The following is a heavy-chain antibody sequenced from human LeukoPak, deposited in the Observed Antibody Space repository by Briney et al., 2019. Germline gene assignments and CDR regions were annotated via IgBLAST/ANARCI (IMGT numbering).Heavy chain of an antibody. J-gene: IGHJ4*02. Sequence: GGSLRLSCAASGFTFSRSSMNWVRQAPGKGLEWVSSITTSSSYIYYADSVKGRFTISRDNAKNSLYLQRDSLRGEDTAVYCATGGVHYYDSSADYWGQGTLVTVSS. V-gene: IGHV3-21*01. CDR2: ITTSSSYI. CDR1: GFTFSRSS. D-gene: IGHD3-22*01. CDR3: ATGGVHYYDSSADY.